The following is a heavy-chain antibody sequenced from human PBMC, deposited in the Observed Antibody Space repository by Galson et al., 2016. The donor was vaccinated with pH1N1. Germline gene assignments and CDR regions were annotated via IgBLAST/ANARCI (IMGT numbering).Heavy chain of an antibody. D-gene: IGHD6-6*01. CDR3: ARHQSSSDDYFFYSIGV. V-gene: IGHV5-51*01. CDR2: VYPGDSDT. CDR1: GYIFSTFW. Sequence: QSGAEVKKPGESLKISCKGSGYIFSTFWIGWVRQMPGKGLEWMGIVYPGDSDTRYNPSFKGQVTISVDKSISTAYLQWSSLKASDSAIYFCARHQSSSDDYFFYSIGVCGQATTVTVSS. J-gene: IGHJ6*02.